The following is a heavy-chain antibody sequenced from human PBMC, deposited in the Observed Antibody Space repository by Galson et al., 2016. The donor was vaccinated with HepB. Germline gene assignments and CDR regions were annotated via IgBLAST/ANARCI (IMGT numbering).Heavy chain of an antibody. CDR3: AEAGVTMARGVADY. V-gene: IGHV3-23*01. D-gene: IGHD3-10*01. CDR1: GFIFNTYA. J-gene: IGHJ4*02. Sequence: SLRLSCAASGFIFNTYAVTWVRQAPGKGLEWVSSISDNGRSTYYADSVKGRFTISRDNSKNTLYLQMNSLRAEDTAVYYCAEAGVTMARGVADYWGQGTLVTVSS. CDR2: ISDNGRST.